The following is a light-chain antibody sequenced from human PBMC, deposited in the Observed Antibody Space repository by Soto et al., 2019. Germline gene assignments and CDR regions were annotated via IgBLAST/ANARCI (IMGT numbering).Light chain of an antibody. V-gene: IGKV1-9*01. J-gene: IGKJ1*01. Sequence: GDRVTISCRASQDIDNYLAWYQQKPGKAPKVLIYAASTLQSGVPSRFSGSGSGTEFTLTISSLQPEDFATYYCQQFNSFPRTFGQGTKVEIK. CDR1: QDIDNY. CDR2: AAS. CDR3: QQFNSFPRT.